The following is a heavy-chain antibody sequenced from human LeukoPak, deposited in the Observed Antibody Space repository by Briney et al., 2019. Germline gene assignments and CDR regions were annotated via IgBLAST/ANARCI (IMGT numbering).Heavy chain of an antibody. V-gene: IGHV1-69*13. Sequence: ASVTVSCTASGGTFSSYAISWVRQAPGQGLEWMGGIIPIFGTANYAQKFQGRVTITADESTSTAYMELSSLRSKDTAVYYCALEMATAGFDYWGQGTLVTVSS. CDR3: ALEMATAGFDY. CDR2: IIPIFGTA. J-gene: IGHJ4*02. D-gene: IGHD5-24*01. CDR1: GGTFSSYA.